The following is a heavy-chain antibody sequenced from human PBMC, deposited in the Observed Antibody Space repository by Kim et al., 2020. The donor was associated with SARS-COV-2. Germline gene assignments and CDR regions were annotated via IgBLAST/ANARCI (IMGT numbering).Heavy chain of an antibody. J-gene: IGHJ4*02. CDR1: GGSISSGGYY. CDR2: IYYSGST. Sequence: SETLSLTCTVSGGSISSGGYYWSWIRQHPGKGLEWIGYIYYSGSTYYNPSLKSRVTISVDTSKNQFSLKLSSVTAADTAVYYCVRTHDTCFDYWGQGTLVTVSS. D-gene: IGHD3-9*01. V-gene: IGHV4-31*03. CDR3: VRTHDTCFDY.